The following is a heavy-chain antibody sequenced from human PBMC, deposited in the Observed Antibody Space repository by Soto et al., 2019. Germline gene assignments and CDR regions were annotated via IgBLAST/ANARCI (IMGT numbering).Heavy chain of an antibody. Sequence: QITLKESGPTLVKPTQTLTLTCTFSGLSLSTTGVRVGWIRQPPGKALEWLALIYWDDDKRYSPSLKSRLTITKDTSKNQVVLTMTNMDPVDTATYYCVQSRCGGDCLQSYSSHSYYGLDVWGQGTTVTVSS. CDR3: VQSRCGGDCLQSYSSHSYYGLDV. CDR1: GLSLSTTGVR. J-gene: IGHJ6*02. CDR2: IYWDDDK. V-gene: IGHV2-5*02. D-gene: IGHD2-21*02.